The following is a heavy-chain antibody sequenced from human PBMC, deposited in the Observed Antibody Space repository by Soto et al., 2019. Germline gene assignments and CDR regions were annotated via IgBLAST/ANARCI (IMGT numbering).Heavy chain of an antibody. CDR3: ARSRTVAVSGRTGGYYFSAMDL. V-gene: IGHV1-69*01. D-gene: IGHD6-19*01. CDR1: GGTFSSYS. CDR2: IITMSGTT. Sequence: QVQLEQSGAEVKRPGSSVKVSCRASGGTFSSYSINWVRRAPGQGLEWMGAIITMSGTTGYAQRFEGRVTVIADSSTSTVSMEMSGMRSEDTAVYFCARSRTVAVSGRTGGYYFSAMDLWGQGTAVTVSS. J-gene: IGHJ6*02.